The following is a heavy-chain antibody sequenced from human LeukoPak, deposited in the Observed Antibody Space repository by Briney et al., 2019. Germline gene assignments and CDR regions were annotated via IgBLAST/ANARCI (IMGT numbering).Heavy chain of an antibody. D-gene: IGHD2-2*01. CDR2: IYSGGST. V-gene: IGHV3-53*01. CDR1: GFTVSSNY. J-gene: IGHJ4*02. Sequence: GGSLRLSCAASGFTVSSNYMSWVRQARGKGLEWVSVIYSGGSTYYADSVKGRFTISRDNSKNTLYLQMNSLRAEDTAVYYCARDSAIGYFDYWGQGTLVTVSS. CDR3: ARDSAIGYFDY.